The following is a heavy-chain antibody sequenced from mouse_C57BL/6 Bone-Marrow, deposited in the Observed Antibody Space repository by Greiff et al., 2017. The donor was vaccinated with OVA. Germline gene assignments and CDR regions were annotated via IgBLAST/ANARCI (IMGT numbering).Heavy chain of an antibody. CDR3: AHWDGGYAMDY. D-gene: IGHD4-1*01. J-gene: IGHJ4*01. Sequence: QVQLKQPGAELVRPGTSVKLSCKASGYTFTSYWMHWVKQRPGQGLEWIGVIDPSDSYTNYNQKFKGKATLTVDTSSSTAYMQLSSLTSEDSAVYYCAHWDGGYAMDYWGQGTSVTVSS. V-gene: IGHV1-59*01. CDR2: IDPSDSYT. CDR1: GYTFTSYW.